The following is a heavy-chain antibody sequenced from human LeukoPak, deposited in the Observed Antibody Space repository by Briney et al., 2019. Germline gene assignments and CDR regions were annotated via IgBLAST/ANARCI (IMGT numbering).Heavy chain of an antibody. Sequence: GGSLRLSCAASGFTFSSYAMHWVRQAPGKGLEYVSAISSNGGSTYYANSVKGRFTISRDNSKNTLYLQMGSLRAEDMAVYYCAKDSNDNWGQGTLVTVSS. J-gene: IGHJ4*02. CDR3: AKDSNDN. CDR2: ISSNGGST. CDR1: GFTFSSYA. V-gene: IGHV3-64*01.